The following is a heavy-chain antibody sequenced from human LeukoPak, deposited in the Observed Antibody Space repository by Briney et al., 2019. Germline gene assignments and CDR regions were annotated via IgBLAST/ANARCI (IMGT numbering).Heavy chain of an antibody. CDR2: ISSSSSTI. D-gene: IGHD1-26*01. Sequence: GGSLRLSCAASGFTFSSYSMNWVRQAPGKGLEWVSYISSSSSTIYYADSVKGRFTISRDNAKNSLYLQMNSLRAEDTAVYYCARDMLPIVGAEFVEDGRTPPTYWGQGTLVTVSS. J-gene: IGHJ4*02. V-gene: IGHV3-48*04. CDR3: ARDMLPIVGAEFVEDGRTPPTY. CDR1: GFTFSSYS.